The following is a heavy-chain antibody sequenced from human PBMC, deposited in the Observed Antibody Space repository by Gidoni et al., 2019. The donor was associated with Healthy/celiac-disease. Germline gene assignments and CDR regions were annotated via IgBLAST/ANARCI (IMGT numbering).Heavy chain of an antibody. J-gene: IGHJ6*02. V-gene: IGHV3-15*01. CDR3: TQGPYYYYGMDV. CDR2: IKSKTDGGTT. Sequence: VRQAPGKGLEWVGRIKSKTDGGTTDYAAPVKGRFTISRDDSKNTLYLQMNSLKTEDTAVYYCTQGPYYYYGMDVWGQGTTVTVS.